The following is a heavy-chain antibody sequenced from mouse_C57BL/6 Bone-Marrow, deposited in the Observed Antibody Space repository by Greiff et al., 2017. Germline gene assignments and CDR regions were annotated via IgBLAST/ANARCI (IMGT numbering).Heavy chain of an antibody. CDR2: IYPRSGNT. CDR3: SRCNRFAY. CDR1: GYTFTSYG. Sequence: VHVMQSGAELARPGASVKLSCKASGYTFTSYGISWVKQRTGQGLEWIGEIYPRSGNTYYNEQFNGKGTMHDDTSSNTAYMTLRRLTSEDSAVYCCSRCNRFAYWGQGTLVTVSA. J-gene: IGHJ3*01. V-gene: IGHV1-81*01.